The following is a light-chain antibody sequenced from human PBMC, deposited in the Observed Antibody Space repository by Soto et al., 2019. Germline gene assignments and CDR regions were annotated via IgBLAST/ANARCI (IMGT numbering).Light chain of an antibody. CDR2: ENN. V-gene: IGLV1-51*02. CDR3: GTLDSSLSAGGV. CDR1: SSNIGNNY. J-gene: IGLJ1*01. Sequence: QSVLTQPPSVSAAPGQKVTISCSGSSSNIGNNYVSWYQQLPGTAPKLLIYENNKRPSGIPDRFSGSKSGTSATLGITGLQTGDEADYYCGTLDSSLSAGGVFGTGTKLTVL.